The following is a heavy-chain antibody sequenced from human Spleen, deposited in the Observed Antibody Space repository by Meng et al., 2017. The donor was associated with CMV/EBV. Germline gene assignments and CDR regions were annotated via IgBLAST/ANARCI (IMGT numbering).Heavy chain of an antibody. V-gene: IGHV1-69*06. CDR1: GGTFSNYA. Sequence: ASGGTFSNYAINWVRQAPGQGLEWMGGIIPILGAANYAQKFQGRVTITADKSTNTVYMELSSLRSEDTAIYYCARPYVPHSISAFDYWGQGTLVTVSS. D-gene: IGHD6-6*01. CDR3: ARPYVPHSISAFDY. J-gene: IGHJ4*02. CDR2: IIPILGAA.